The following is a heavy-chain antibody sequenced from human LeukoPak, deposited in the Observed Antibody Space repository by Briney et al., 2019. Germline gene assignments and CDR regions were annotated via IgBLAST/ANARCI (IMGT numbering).Heavy chain of an antibody. CDR2: MNPNSGNT. D-gene: IGHD3-22*01. J-gene: IGHJ4*02. CDR3: ASNYYDSSGYYYDTPPGY. V-gene: IGHV1-8*01. CDR1: GYTFTSYD. Sequence: ASVKVSCKASGYTFTSYDINWVRQATGQGLEWLGWMNPNSGNTGYAQKFQGRVTMTRNTSISTAYMELSSLRSEDTAVYYCASNYYDSSGYYYDTPPGYWGQGTLVTVSS.